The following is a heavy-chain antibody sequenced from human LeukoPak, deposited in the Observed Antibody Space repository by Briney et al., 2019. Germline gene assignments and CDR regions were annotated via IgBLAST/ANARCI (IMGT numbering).Heavy chain of an antibody. CDR3: ARCTRSNPSQSGSRWYCFDY. CDR1: GGSISSYY. Sequence: SETLSLTCTVSGGSISSYYWSWIRQPPGKGLEWIGYIYYSGSSNYNPSLKSRVTISVDTSKNQFSLKLNSVTAADTDVYDCARCTRSNPSQSGSRWYCFDYWGQGTLVTVSS. V-gene: IGHV4-59*08. CDR2: IYYSGSS. D-gene: IGHD3-10*01. J-gene: IGHJ4*02.